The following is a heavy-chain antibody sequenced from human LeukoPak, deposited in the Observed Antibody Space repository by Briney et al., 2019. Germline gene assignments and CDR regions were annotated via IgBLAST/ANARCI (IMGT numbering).Heavy chain of an antibody. D-gene: IGHD3-10*01. V-gene: IGHV4-61*01. Sequence: PSQTLSLTCTVSGGSISSGSYYWSWIRQPPGKGLEWIGYIYYSGSTNYNPSLKSRVTISVDTSKNQFSLKLSSVTAADTAVYYCAREVLEYYYGSGSYHNYYYYMDVWGKGTTVTISS. CDR2: IYYSGST. CDR3: AREVLEYYYGSGSYHNYYYYMDV. CDR1: GGSISSGSYY. J-gene: IGHJ6*03.